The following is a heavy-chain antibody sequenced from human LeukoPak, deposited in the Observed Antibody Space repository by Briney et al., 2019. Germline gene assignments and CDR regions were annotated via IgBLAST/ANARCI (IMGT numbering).Heavy chain of an antibody. V-gene: IGHV3-48*03. CDR1: GFTFSSYE. D-gene: IGHD2-15*01. Sequence: GGSLRLSCAASGFTFSSYEMNWVRQAPGKGREWVSYISSSGSTIYYADSVKGRFTISRDNAKNSLYLQMNSLRAEDTAVYYCARRTVGFDYWGQGTLVTVSS. CDR3: ARRTVGFDY. J-gene: IGHJ4*02. CDR2: ISSSGSTI.